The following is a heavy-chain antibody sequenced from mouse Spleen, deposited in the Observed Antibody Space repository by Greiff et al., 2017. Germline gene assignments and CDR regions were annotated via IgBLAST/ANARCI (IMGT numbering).Heavy chain of an antibody. CDR2: INPYNGDT. CDR3: ARGVVQGY. CDR1: GYSFTGYF. J-gene: IGHJ2*01. V-gene: IGHV1-20*02. D-gene: IGHD1-1*01. Sequence: VQLQQSGPELVKPGASVKISCKASGYSFTGYFMNWVMQSHGKSLEWIGRINPYNGDTFYNQKFKGKATLTVDKSSSTAHMELRSLASEDSAVYYCARGVVQGYWGQGTTLTVSS.